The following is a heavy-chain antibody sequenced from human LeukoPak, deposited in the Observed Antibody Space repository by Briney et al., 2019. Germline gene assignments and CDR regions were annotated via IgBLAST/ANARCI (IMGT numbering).Heavy chain of an antibody. J-gene: IGHJ4*02. CDR2: INPKSGGT. CDR3: ASRDGSVFDY. V-gene: IGHV1-2*02. D-gene: IGHD5-24*01. CDR1: GYIFTDYF. Sequence: ASVKVSCKASGYIFTDYFMHWMRQAPGQGLEWMGWINPKSGGTNYAPNLQGRVTMTRDTSTSTAYMELSGLRSDDTAVYYCASRDGSVFDYWGQGTLVTVSS.